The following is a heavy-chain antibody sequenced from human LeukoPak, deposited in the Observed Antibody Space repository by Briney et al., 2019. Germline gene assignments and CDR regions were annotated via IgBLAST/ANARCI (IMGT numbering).Heavy chain of an antibody. Sequence: SETLSLTCTVSGGPISSYYWSWIRQPAGKGLEWIGRIYTSGSTNYNPSLKSRVTMSVDTSKNQFSLKLSSVTAADTAVYYCXXXAXHTXSXYFXWLFHEYNWFDPWGQGTLVTVSS. CDR2: IYTSGST. V-gene: IGHV4-4*07. CDR1: GGPISSYY. J-gene: IGHJ5*02. CDR3: XXXAXHTXSXYFXWLFHEYNWFDP. D-gene: IGHD3-9*01.